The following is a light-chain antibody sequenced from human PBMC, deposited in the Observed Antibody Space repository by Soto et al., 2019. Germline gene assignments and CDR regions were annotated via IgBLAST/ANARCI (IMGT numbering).Light chain of an antibody. V-gene: IGKV1-5*03. CDR1: QTISSW. Sequence: DIQMTQSPSTLSGSVGDRVTITCRASQTISSWLAWYQQKPGKAPKLLIYKASTLKSGVPSRFRGSGSGTELTLTISSLQPDDFATHYCQHYNRYSEAFGQGTKVEL. J-gene: IGKJ1*01. CDR3: QHYNRYSEA. CDR2: KAS.